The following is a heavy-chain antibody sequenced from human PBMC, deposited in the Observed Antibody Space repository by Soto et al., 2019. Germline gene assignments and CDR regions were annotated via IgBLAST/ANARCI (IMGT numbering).Heavy chain of an antibody. V-gene: IGHV4-34*01. D-gene: IGHD6-13*01. Sequence: SETLSLTCAVYGGSFSGYYWSWIRQPPGKGLEWIGEINHSGSTNYNPSLKSRVTISVDTSKNQFSLKLSSVTAADTAVYYCARGRRYTSSFEDWGQGTRVTVSS. CDR1: GGSFSGYY. CDR2: INHSGST. CDR3: ARGRRYTSSFED. J-gene: IGHJ4*02.